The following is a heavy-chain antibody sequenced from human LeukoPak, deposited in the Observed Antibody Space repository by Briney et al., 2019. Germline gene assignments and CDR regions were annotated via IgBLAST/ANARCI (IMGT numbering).Heavy chain of an antibody. D-gene: IGHD3-22*01. V-gene: IGHV3-23*01. Sequence: GGSLRLSCAASGFTFSSYAMSWVRQAPGKGLEWVSVISGSGGRPYYEDSVKGRFTISRDNSKNTLYLQMNSLRAEDTAVYYCAKGRSAAMIEAAFDYWGQGTLVTVSS. CDR2: ISGSGGRP. CDR1: GFTFSSYA. J-gene: IGHJ4*02. CDR3: AKGRSAAMIEAAFDY.